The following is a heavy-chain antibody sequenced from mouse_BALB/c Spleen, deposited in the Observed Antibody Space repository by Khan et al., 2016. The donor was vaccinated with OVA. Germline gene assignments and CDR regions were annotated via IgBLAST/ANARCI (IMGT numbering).Heavy chain of an antibody. CDR3: AREGSYYRSDGWFAY. CDR1: GYTFTSYT. V-gene: IGHV1-4*01. D-gene: IGHD2-14*01. J-gene: IGHJ3*01. CDR2: INPSNSYT. Sequence: QVHVKQSGAELARPGASVKMSCKASGYTFTSYTMHWIKQRPGQGLEWIGYINPSNSYTNYNQKFKDKATLTADKSSSTAYMHMRSLTSEDSAVYYCAREGSYYRSDGWFAYWGQGTLVTVSA.